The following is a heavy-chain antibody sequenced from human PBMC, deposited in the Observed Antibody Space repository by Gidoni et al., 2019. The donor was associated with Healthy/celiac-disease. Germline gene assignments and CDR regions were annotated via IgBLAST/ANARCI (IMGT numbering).Heavy chain of an antibody. V-gene: IGHV3-15*01. CDR1: GFTFSNAW. J-gene: IGHJ4*02. Sequence: EVQLVESGGGLVKPGGSLRLSCAASGFTFSNAWMRWVRQAPGKGLEWVGRIKSKTDGGTTDYAAPVKGRFTISRDDSKNTLYLQMNSLKTEDTAVYYCTTVEYSGYEYCDYWGQGTLVTVSS. CDR3: TTVEYSGYEYCDY. CDR2: IKSKTDGGTT. D-gene: IGHD5-12*01.